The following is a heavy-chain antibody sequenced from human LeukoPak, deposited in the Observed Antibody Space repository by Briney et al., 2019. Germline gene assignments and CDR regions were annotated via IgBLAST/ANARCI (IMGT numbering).Heavy chain of an antibody. J-gene: IGHJ4*02. Sequence: PGGSQRLSCAASGFTFSSFWMSWVRQAPGKGLEWVAFISDDGSRQHYADSVKGRFTISRDNSKNTLNLQMNSLRAEDTAVYYCVKDRTGTYTLDYWGQGTLVTVSS. V-gene: IGHV3-30*18. D-gene: IGHD3-10*01. CDR3: VKDRTGTYTLDY. CDR2: ISDDGSRQ. CDR1: GFTFSSFW.